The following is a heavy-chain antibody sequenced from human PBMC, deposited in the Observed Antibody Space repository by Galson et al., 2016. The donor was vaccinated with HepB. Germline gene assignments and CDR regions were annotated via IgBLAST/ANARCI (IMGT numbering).Heavy chain of an antibody. Sequence: PALVKPTQTLTLTCTFSGFSLTTSGVGVGWIRQPPGKALEWLALIYWDDHKRYSPSLKSRLTITKSTSKNQVVLTMTNMDPVDTATYYCVHSGVTFSGVIRHNWFDSWGQGTLVSVSS. V-gene: IGHV2-5*02. D-gene: IGHD3-3*01. CDR2: IYWDDHK. CDR3: VHSGVTFSGVIRHNWFDS. J-gene: IGHJ5*01. CDR1: GFSLTTSGVG.